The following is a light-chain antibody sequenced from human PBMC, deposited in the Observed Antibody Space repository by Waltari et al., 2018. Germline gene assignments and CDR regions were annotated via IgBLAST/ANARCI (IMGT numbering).Light chain of an antibody. Sequence: EIVLTQSPGTLSLSPGERATLSGRASQSVSRTLAWYQQKPGQAPRLLIYGASTRAPGIPERFSGGGSGTDFSLTISRLEPEDFAVYYCQHYVSLPATFGQGTKVEIK. CDR2: GAS. J-gene: IGKJ1*01. CDR1: QSVSRT. V-gene: IGKV3-20*01. CDR3: QHYVSLPAT.